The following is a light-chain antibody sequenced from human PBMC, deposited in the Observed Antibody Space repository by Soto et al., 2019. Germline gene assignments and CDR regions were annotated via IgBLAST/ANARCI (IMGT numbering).Light chain of an antibody. CDR1: HGISSW. CDR3: QQAKSFPPT. V-gene: IGKV1-12*01. CDR2: GAS. Sequence: DIQMTQSPSSVSASIGDRVTITCRASHGISSWLVWYQQKPGKAPKLLIYGASSLQSGVPSRFSGSGSGTHFTLTISSLQPEDSATYYCQQAKSFPPTFGGGTKVEMK. J-gene: IGKJ4*01.